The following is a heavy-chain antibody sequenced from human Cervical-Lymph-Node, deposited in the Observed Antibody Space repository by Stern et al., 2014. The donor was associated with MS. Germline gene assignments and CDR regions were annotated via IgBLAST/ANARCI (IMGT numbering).Heavy chain of an antibody. V-gene: IGHV3-11*01. CDR2: ISSSGSAI. J-gene: IGHJ6*02. CDR1: GFTFSDYY. Sequence: VQLEESGGGLAKPGGSLRLSCAASGFTFSDYYMSWIRQAPGKGLEWVSYISSSGSAIYYADSVNGRFTISRDNAKNSLYLQMNSLRAEDTAVYYCASVVVAATSRHGMDVWGQGTTVIVSS. CDR3: ASVVVAATSRHGMDV. D-gene: IGHD2-15*01.